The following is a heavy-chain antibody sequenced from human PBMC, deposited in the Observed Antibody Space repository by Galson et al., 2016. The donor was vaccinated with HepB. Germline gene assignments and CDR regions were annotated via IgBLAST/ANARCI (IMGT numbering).Heavy chain of an antibody. D-gene: IGHD3/OR15-3a*01. J-gene: IGHJ4*02. Sequence: SLRLSCAASGFTLSNYAMNWVRQAPGEGLEWVSAISGFGGSTYYSDSVKGRFTISRDSSNNTLYLQMDSLRAEDTAVYYCAKEGSIFGLLITLFVNWGQGTLVTVSS. CDR3: AKEGSIFGLLITLFVN. CDR2: ISGFGGST. CDR1: GFTLSNYA. V-gene: IGHV3-23*01.